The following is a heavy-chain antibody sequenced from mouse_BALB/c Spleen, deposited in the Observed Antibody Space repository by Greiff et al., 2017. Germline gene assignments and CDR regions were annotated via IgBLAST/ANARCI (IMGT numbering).Heavy chain of an antibody. D-gene: IGHD2-4*01. CDR1: GYTFTDYN. CDR3: ARDYDYAFAY. V-gene: IGHV1S29*02. CDR2: IYPYNGGT. Sequence: EVKLVESGPELVKPGASVKISCKASGYTFTDYNMHWVKQSHGKSLEWIGYIYPYNGGTGYNQKFKSKATLTVDNSSSTAYMELRSLTSEDSAVYYCARDYDYAFAYWGQGTLVTVSA. J-gene: IGHJ3*01.